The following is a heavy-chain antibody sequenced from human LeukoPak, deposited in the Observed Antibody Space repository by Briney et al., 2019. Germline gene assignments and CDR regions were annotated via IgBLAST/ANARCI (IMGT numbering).Heavy chain of an antibody. J-gene: IGHJ4*02. CDR1: GGSISGSNYY. CDR3: ARARAWHDTSGFYFDY. Sequence: SETLSLTCTVSGGSISGSNYYWGWIRQPPGKGLEWIGSIFYTGSSYYNPSLKSRVTLSVDTSKDQFSLKLSSVTAADTAVYYCARARAWHDTSGFYFDYWGQGSQVTVAS. CDR2: IFYTGSS. V-gene: IGHV4-39*07. D-gene: IGHD3-22*01.